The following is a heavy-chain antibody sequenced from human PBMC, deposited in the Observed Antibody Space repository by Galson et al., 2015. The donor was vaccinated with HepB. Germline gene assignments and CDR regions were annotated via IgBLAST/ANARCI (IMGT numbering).Heavy chain of an antibody. V-gene: IGHV1-18*01. CDR3: ARADYDILTGYYGY. CDR1: GYTFTSYG. CDR2: ISAYNGNT. Sequence: SVKVSCKASGYTFTSYGISWVRQAPGQGLEWMGWISAYNGNTNYAQKLQGRVTMTTDTSTSTAYMELRSLRSDDTAVYYCARADYDILTGYYGYWGQGTLVTVSS. J-gene: IGHJ4*02. D-gene: IGHD3-9*01.